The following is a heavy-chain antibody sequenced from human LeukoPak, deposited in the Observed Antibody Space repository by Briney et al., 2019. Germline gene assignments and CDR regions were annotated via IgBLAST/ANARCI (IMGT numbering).Heavy chain of an antibody. Sequence: SVKVSCKASGGTFSSYAISWVRQAPGQGLEWMGGIIPIFGTANYAQKFQGRVTITADKPTSTACMELSSLRSEDTAVYYCAGTREYCSSTSCYEWWFDPWGQGTLVTVSS. CDR2: IIPIFGTA. J-gene: IGHJ5*02. CDR3: AGTREYCSSTSCYEWWFDP. D-gene: IGHD2-2*01. V-gene: IGHV1-69*06. CDR1: GGTFSSYA.